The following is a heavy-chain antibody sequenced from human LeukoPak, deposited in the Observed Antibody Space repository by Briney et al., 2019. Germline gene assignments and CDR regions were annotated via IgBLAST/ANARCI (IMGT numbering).Heavy chain of an antibody. D-gene: IGHD4-11*01. Sequence: PSETLSLTCAVYGGSFSGYYWSWIRQPPGKGLEWIGEINQSGSTNYNPSLKSRVTISVDTSKNQFSLKLSSVTAADTAVYYCARGAAYSNGLDPWGQGTLVTVSS. CDR1: GGSFSGYY. CDR2: INQSGST. V-gene: IGHV4-34*01. CDR3: ARGAAYSNGLDP. J-gene: IGHJ5*02.